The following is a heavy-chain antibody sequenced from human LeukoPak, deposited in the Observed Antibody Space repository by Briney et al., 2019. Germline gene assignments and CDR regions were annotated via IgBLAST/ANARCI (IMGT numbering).Heavy chain of an antibody. CDR3: ARGTMVRGVSPDFDY. Sequence: GASVKVSCKASGYTFTSYGISWVRQAPGQGLEWMGWISAYNGNTNYAQKLQGRVTMTPDTSTSTAYMELRSLRSDDTAVYYCARGTMVRGVSPDFDYWGQGTLVTVSS. J-gene: IGHJ4*02. CDR1: GYTFTSYG. V-gene: IGHV1-18*04. D-gene: IGHD3-10*01. CDR2: ISAYNGNT.